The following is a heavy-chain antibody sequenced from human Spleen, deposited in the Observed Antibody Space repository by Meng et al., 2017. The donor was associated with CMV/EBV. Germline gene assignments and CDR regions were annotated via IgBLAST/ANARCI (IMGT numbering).Heavy chain of an antibody. CDR2: IYYSGKT. J-gene: IGHJ6*02. Sequence: SETLSLTCTVSGGSISSYYWSWIRQPPGKGLEWIGYIYYSGKTDYNPSLKSRVIMSVDTSKNQFSMKLTSVTAADTAVYYCARDNDFWSGTLDVWGQGTTVTVSS. CDR1: GGSISSYY. CDR3: ARDNDFWSGTLDV. V-gene: IGHV4-59*01. D-gene: IGHD3-3*01.